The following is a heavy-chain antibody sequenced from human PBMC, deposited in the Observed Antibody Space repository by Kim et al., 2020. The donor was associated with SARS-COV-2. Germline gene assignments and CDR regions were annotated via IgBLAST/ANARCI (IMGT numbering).Heavy chain of an antibody. D-gene: IGHD3-10*01. CDR1: GYTFTSYA. V-gene: IGHV7-4-1*02. CDR3: ARDKRWWFEEFNFDY. Sequence: ASVKVSCKASGYTFTSYAMNWVRQAPGQGLEWMGWINTNTGNPTYAQGFTGRFVFSLDTSVSTAYLQISSLKAEDTAVYYCARDKRWWFEEFNFDYWGQGTLVTVSS. J-gene: IGHJ4*02. CDR2: INTNTGNP.